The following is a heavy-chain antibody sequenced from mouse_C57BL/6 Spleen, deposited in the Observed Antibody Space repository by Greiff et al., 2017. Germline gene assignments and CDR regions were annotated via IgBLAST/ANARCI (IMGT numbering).Heavy chain of an antibody. Sequence: VQLQQSGPELVKPGDSVTISCKASGYSFTGYFMNWVMQSHGKSLEWIGRINHYNGDTFYNQKFKGKATLTVDESSSTSHMELRSLTSEDSTVYYCARKGTTGIYFDYWGQGTTLTVSS. CDR3: ARKGTTGIYFDY. J-gene: IGHJ2*01. CDR2: INHYNGDT. V-gene: IGHV1-20*01. D-gene: IGHD2-14*01. CDR1: GYSFTGYF.